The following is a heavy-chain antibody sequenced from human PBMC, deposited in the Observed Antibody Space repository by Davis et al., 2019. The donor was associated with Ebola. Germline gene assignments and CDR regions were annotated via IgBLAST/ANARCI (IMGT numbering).Heavy chain of an antibody. Sequence: PSETLSLTCTVSGGSVSNGSYYWSWIRQPPGKGLEWIGYIYYSGSTNYNPSLKSRVTISVDTSKNQFSLKLSSVTAADTAVYYCARLAVAGDDAFDIWGQGTMVTVSS. CDR2: IYYSGST. J-gene: IGHJ3*02. CDR1: GGSVSNGSYY. CDR3: ARLAVAGDDAFDI. D-gene: IGHD6-19*01. V-gene: IGHV4-61*01.